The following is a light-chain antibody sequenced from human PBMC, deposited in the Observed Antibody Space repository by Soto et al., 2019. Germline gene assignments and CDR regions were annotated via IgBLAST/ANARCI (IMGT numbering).Light chain of an antibody. Sequence: EIVLTQSPGTLSLSPGERATLSCRASQRVSTSSLAWYQQKPGQAPRPLPCGASSRASAIPDRISGSGTGDDFATDVCRLEPEDFAAYYCHQYGISLRGTLTQGTNVDIK. CDR1: QRVSTSS. J-gene: IGKJ1*01. CDR3: HQYGISLRGT. CDR2: GAS. V-gene: IGKV3-20*01.